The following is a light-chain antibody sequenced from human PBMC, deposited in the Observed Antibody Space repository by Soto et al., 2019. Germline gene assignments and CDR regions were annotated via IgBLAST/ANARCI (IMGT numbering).Light chain of an antibody. CDR3: QAWDNSPHVV. CDR2: QDR. CDR1: KLGDKY. J-gene: IGLJ2*01. V-gene: IGLV3-1*01. Sequence: SYELTQPPSVSVSPGQTATITCSGDKLGDKYVCWYQQKPGQSPLLVIYQDRKQPSGIPERFSGSNSGNTATLTISGTQAMDEADYYCQAWDNSPHVVFGGGTKLTVL.